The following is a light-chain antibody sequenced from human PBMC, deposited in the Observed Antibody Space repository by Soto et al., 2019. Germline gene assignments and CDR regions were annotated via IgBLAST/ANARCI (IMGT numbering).Light chain of an antibody. CDR3: QQYNNWTQT. Sequence: ETVMTQSPDTLSGSLGERATLSCGASQSLRSSLAWYQQKPGQAPRLLIYDASTRATGIPARLSGSGSGTDLTLTISGLKSEDFAVYYCQQYNNWTQTFGQGTQVDIK. V-gene: IGKV3-15*01. CDR2: DAS. J-gene: IGKJ1*01. CDR1: QSLRSS.